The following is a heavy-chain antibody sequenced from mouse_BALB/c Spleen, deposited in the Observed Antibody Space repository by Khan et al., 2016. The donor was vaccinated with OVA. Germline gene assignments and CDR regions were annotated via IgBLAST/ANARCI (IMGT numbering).Heavy chain of an antibody. CDR3: AKRGQLGLLSWFAY. J-gene: IGHJ3*01. Sequence: VQLKQSGPELVKPGASVKMSCKASGYTFTSYVIHWVKQKPGQGLEWIGHINPYNDGTKYIEKFKGKATLTSDKSSSTAYMELSSLTSEDSAVYYCAKRGQLGLLSWFAYWGQGTLVTVSA. D-gene: IGHD3-1*01. CDR2: INPYNDGT. V-gene: IGHV1S136*01. CDR1: GYTFTSYV.